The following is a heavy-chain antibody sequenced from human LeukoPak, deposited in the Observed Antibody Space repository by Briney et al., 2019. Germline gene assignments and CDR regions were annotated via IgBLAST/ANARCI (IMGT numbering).Heavy chain of an antibody. V-gene: IGHV3-30*18. Sequence: PGGSLRLSCAASGFTFSSYAMHWVRQAPGKGLEWVALISYDGSNKYYADSVKGRFTISRDNSKNTLYLQMNSLRGEDTAVYYCAKGLVRGYSGYDFGCFDYWGQGALVTVSP. CDR2: ISYDGSNK. D-gene: IGHD5-12*01. CDR1: GFTFSSYA. CDR3: AKGLVRGYSGYDFGCFDY. J-gene: IGHJ4*02.